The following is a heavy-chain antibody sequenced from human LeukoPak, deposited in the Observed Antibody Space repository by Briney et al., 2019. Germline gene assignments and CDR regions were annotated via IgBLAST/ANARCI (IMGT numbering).Heavy chain of an antibody. J-gene: IGHJ4*02. CDR2: ISGSGGST. D-gene: IGHD3-10*01. V-gene: IGHV3-23*01. Sequence: GGSLRLSCAASGFTFSSYSMNWVRQAPGKGLEWVSAISGSGGSTYYADSVKGRFTISRDNSKNTLYLQMNSLRAEDTAVYYCAKDQELLWFGELSSVLDYWGQGTLVTVSS. CDR1: GFTFSSYS. CDR3: AKDQELLWFGELSSVLDY.